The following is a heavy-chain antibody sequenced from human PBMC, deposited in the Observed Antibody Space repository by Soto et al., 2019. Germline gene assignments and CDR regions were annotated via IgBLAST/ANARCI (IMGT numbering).Heavy chain of an antibody. J-gene: IGHJ5*02. CDR3: ARDTYSGYDLGL. V-gene: IGHV4-30-4*01. D-gene: IGHD5-12*01. CDR1: GASVAGGSYY. Sequence: QVQLRESGPGLVKPSQTLSLTCSVSGASVAGGSYYWSWVRQPPGKGLEWIGYIPSRGRPFYNPSRTSRGTISADTSKNQLSLQLTSVTAADTAVYYCARDTYSGYDLGLWGQGTLVTVSS. CDR2: IPSRGRP.